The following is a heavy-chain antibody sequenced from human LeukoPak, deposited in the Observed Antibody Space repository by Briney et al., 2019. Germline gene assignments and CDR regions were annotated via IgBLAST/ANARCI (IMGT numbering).Heavy chain of an antibody. J-gene: IGHJ4*02. CDR2: IWYNGSNK. V-gene: IGHV3-33*01. D-gene: IGHD4-17*01. CDR3: ARAGGFLYGDEVGMDY. Sequence: GRSLRLSCAASGFTFSSDGMHWVPQAPGKGLEWGAVIWYNGSNKYYTDSVKGRFTISRDNSKNTLYLQMNSLRAEDTAVYYCARAGGFLYGDEVGMDYWGQGTLVTVSS. CDR1: GFTFSSDG.